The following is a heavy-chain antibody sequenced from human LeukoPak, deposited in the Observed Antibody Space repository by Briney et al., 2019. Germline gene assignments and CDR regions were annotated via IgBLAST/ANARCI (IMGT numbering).Heavy chain of an antibody. CDR3: ARGREYSTGPGLDY. J-gene: IGHJ4*02. Sequence: ASVKVSCKASGYTFTTNDINWVRQATGQGPEWMGWMNPNSGNTGYAQKFQGRITMTRNTSISTAYMELRSLRSEDTAVCYCARGREYSTGPGLDYWGQGTLVTVSS. D-gene: IGHD2-8*02. CDR1: GYTFTTND. V-gene: IGHV1-8*01. CDR2: MNPNSGNT.